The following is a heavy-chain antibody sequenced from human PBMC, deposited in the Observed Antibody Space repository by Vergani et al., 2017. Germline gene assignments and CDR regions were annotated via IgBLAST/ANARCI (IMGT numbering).Heavy chain of an antibody. CDR3: ARDRGARTIAAAYYDYGMDV. Sequence: QVQLQESGPGLVKPSQTLSLTCTVSGGSISSGSYYWSWIRQPAGKGLEWIGRIYTSGSTNYNPSLKSRVTISVDTSKNQFSLKLSSMTAADTAVYYCARDRGARTIAAAYYDYGMDVWGQGTTVTVSS. CDR2: IYTSGST. D-gene: IGHD6-13*01. V-gene: IGHV4-61*02. CDR1: GGSISSGSYY. J-gene: IGHJ6*02.